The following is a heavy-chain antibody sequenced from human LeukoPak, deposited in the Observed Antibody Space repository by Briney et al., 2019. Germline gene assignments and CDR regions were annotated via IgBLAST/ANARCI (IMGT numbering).Heavy chain of an antibody. CDR3: ARARSYDDYLFDY. J-gene: IGHJ4*02. CDR2: IGTAGDT. Sequence: PGGSLRLPCAASGFTFSSYDMHWVRQATGKGLEWVSAIGTAGDTYYPGSVKGRFTISRENAKNSLYLQMNSLRAGDTAVYYCARARSYDDYLFDYWGQGTLVTVSS. V-gene: IGHV3-13*01. CDR1: GFTFSSYD. D-gene: IGHD4-17*01.